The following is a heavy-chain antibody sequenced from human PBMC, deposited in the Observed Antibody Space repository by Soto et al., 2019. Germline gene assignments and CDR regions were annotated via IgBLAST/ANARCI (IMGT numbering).Heavy chain of an antibody. Sequence: QVQLVQSGAEVKKPGASVKVSCKASGYTVTNYGITWVRQAPGQGLEWMGWTGLYNGNTNYAQKFQGRATMTTDTSTSTAYMELRSLGPDDTAVYYCARGGGLYSISWPIDHWGQGTLVTVSS. CDR3: ARGGGLYSISWPIDH. J-gene: IGHJ4*02. D-gene: IGHD6-13*01. CDR1: GYTVTNYG. CDR2: TGLYNGNT. V-gene: IGHV1-18*04.